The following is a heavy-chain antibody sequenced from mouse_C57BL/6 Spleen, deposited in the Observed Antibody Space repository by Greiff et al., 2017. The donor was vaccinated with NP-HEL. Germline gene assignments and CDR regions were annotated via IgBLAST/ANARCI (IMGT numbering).Heavy chain of an antibody. D-gene: IGHD2-3*01. V-gene: IGHV1-7*01. Sequence: QVQLQQSGAELAKPGASVKLSCKASGYTFTSYWMHWVKQRPGQGLEWIGYINPSSGYTKYNQKFKDKATLTADKSSSTAYMQLSSLTYEDSAVYYCAREVKFYDGYYVGAMDYWGQGTSVTVSS. CDR2: INPSSGYT. CDR3: AREVKFYDGYYVGAMDY. CDR1: GYTFTSYW. J-gene: IGHJ4*01.